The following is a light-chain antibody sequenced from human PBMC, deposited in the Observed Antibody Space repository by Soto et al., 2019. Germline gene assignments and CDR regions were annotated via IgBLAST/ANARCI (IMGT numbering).Light chain of an antibody. V-gene: IGKV2-28*01. J-gene: IGKJ4*01. CDR1: ASLLHSNGYNC. CDR2: FGS. Sequence: DIVMTQSPLSLPVTPGEPASISCRSSASLLHSNGYNCLDWYVQKPGQSPQLLIYFGSYRAYGVADRFSGSGSGTDFTLKISRVEAEDVGVYYCMQALQISLTFGGGTKVEIK. CDR3: MQALQISLT.